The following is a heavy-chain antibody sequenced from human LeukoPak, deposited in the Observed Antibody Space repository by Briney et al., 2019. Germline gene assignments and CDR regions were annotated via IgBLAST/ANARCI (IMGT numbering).Heavy chain of an antibody. CDR3: ARHNYDFWSGNNWFDP. D-gene: IGHD3-3*01. V-gene: IGHV4-59*01. CDR1: GGSISSYY. J-gene: IGHJ5*02. Sequence: SETLSLTCTVSGGSISSYYWSWIRQPPGRGLEWIGYISDSGSTNYNPSLKSRVTMSVDTSKNQFSLKLSSVTAADPAVYYCARHNYDFWSGNNWFDPWGQGTLVTVSS. CDR2: ISDSGST.